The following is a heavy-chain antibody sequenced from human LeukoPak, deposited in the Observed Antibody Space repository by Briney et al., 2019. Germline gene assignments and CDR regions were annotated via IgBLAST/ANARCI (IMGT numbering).Heavy chain of an antibody. CDR2: IYYSGSP. V-gene: IGHV4-31*03. D-gene: IGHD3-3*01. CDR1: GGSISSGGYY. Sequence: SETLTLTCTVSGGSISSGGYYWSWIRQHPGKGLEWIGYIYYSGSPYYNPSLKSRVTISVDTSKNQFSLKLSSVTAADTAVYYCATYYDFWSDKGGFFDYWGQGTLVTVSS. J-gene: IGHJ4*02. CDR3: ATYYDFWSDKGGFFDY.